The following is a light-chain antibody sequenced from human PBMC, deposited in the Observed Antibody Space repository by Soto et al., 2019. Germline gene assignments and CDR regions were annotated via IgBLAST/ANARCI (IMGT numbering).Light chain of an antibody. V-gene: IGKV3-15*01. CDR2: GAY. Sequence: IVLTQSPATLSVSPGERATLFCRASQNINNNLAWYQQKPGQAPRLLIYGAYTRATGIPATFSGSGSGTEFTLTISSLQSEDFVASYCQQYNSCPPVTIGGGTKVEI. CDR3: QQYNSCPPVT. CDR1: QNINNN. J-gene: IGKJ4*01.